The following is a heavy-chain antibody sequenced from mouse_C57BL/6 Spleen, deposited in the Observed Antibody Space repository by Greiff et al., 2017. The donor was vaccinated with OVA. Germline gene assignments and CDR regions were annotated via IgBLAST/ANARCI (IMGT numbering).Heavy chain of an antibody. J-gene: IGHJ2*01. CDR3: ASYPAQATFYFDY. V-gene: IGHV7-3*01. D-gene: IGHD3-2*02. Sequence: EVKLMESGGGLVQPGGSLSLSCAASGFTFTDYYMSWVRQPPGKALEWLGFIRNKANGYTTEYSASVKGRFTISRDNSQSILYLQMNALRAEDRSTVYCASYPAQATFYFDYWGKGTTLTVSS. CDR1: GFTFTDYY. CDR2: IRNKANGYTT.